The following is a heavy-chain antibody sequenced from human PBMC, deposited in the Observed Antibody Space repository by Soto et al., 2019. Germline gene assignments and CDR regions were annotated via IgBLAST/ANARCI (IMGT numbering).Heavy chain of an antibody. D-gene: IGHD2-15*01. CDR2: INPSGGST. J-gene: IGHJ5*02. Sequence: RASVKVSCKASGYTFTSYYMHWVRQAPGQGLEWMGIINPSGGSTSYAQKFQGRVTMTRDTSTSTVYMELSSLRSEDTAVYYCARDAEYCSGGSCSVSMLFDPWGQGTLVTVSS. V-gene: IGHV1-46*01. CDR3: ARDAEYCSGGSCSVSMLFDP. CDR1: GYTFTSYY.